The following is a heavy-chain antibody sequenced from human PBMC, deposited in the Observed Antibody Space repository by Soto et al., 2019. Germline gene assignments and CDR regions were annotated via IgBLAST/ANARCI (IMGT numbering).Heavy chain of an antibody. CDR2: IWYDGSYQ. J-gene: IGHJ5*02. CDR3: ARDRLITYGAKIAPDH. D-gene: IGHD3-16*01. Sequence: QVQLVESGGGVIQPGRSLRLSCKASGFTFSDFGMHWVRQAPGKGLEWVSAIWYDGSYQYYADSVRGRFTTSRDNSNNTLHLEMNSLRVEDTAVYYCARDRLITYGAKIAPDHWGQGALVIVSS. V-gene: IGHV3-33*01. CDR1: GFTFSDFG.